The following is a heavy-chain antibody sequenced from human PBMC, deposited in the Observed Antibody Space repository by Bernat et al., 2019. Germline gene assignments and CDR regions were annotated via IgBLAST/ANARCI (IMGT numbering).Heavy chain of an antibody. CDR1: GFTFSSYA. D-gene: IGHD3-3*01. CDR2: ISYDGSNK. Sequence: QVQLVESGGGVFQPGMSLRPSCAASGFTFSSYAMHWVRQAPGKWLEWVAVISYDGSNKYYADSVKGRFTISRDNSKNTLYLQMSSLSAEDTAVYYCKLRFLEWSEYWGQGTLVTVSS. J-gene: IGHJ4*02. V-gene: IGHV3-30-3*01. CDR3: KLRFLEWSEY.